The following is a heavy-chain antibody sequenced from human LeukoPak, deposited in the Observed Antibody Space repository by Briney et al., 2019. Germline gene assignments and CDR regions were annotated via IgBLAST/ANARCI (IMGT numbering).Heavy chain of an antibody. CDR1: GFTFSSYA. J-gene: IGHJ4*02. Sequence: PGGSLRLSCAASGFTFSSYAMSWVRQAPGKGLEGVSAISGSGGSTYYADSVKGRFTISRDNSKNTLYLQMNSLRAEDTAVYYCAKAGALAVAGNFDYWGQGTLVTVCS. CDR3: AKAGALAVAGNFDY. D-gene: IGHD6-19*01. V-gene: IGHV3-23*01. CDR2: ISGSGGST.